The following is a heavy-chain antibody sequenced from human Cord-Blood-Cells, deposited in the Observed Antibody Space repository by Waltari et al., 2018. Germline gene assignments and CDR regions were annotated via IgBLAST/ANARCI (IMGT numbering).Heavy chain of an antibody. CDR3: ASTAPYYYDSSGYYYFDY. J-gene: IGHJ4*02. CDR2: IYYSEST. Sequence: QLQLQESGPGLVKPSETLSLTCTLSGGSISSSRYYWGWIRQPPGKGLEWIGSIYYSESTYYSPSLKSRVTISVDTSKNQFSLKLSSVTAADTAVYYCASTAPYYYDSSGYYYFDYWGQGTLVTVSS. D-gene: IGHD3-22*01. CDR1: GGSISSSRYY. V-gene: IGHV4-39*01.